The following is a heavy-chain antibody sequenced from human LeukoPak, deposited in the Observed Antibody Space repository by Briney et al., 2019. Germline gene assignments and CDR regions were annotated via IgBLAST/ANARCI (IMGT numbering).Heavy chain of an antibody. J-gene: IGHJ4*02. V-gene: IGHV3-23*01. Sequence: GGSLRLSCAASGFNFNNFAMSWVRQAPGKGPEWLSAMTGPADTTYYAESVKGRFTISRDYSKSMVYLQMTSLRVEDTAVYYCAKGAEIDHWGQGTLVTVSP. CDR1: GFNFNNFA. CDR3: AKGAEIDH. CDR2: MTGPADTT.